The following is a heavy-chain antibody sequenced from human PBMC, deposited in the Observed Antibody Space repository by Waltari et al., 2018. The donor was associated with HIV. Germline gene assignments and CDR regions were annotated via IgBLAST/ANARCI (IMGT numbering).Heavy chain of an antibody. D-gene: IGHD3-22*01. Sequence: QVQLVESGGSVVQPGRALRLSCAASGFTFSNFSLHWVRPAPGKGLEWVAVIWYDGDNKYYADSVKGRFTISRDNSKNTLYLQMNSLRVEDTAVYYCARGGYYYDISGYYHYWGQGTLVTVSS. J-gene: IGHJ4*02. CDR2: IWYDGDNK. V-gene: IGHV3-33*01. CDR3: ARGGYYYDISGYYHY. CDR1: GFTFSNFS.